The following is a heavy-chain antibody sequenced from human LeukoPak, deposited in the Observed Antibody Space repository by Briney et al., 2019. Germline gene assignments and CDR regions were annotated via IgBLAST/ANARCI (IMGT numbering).Heavy chain of an antibody. CDR3: ARVVCSSTSCYLSWFDP. CDR1: GYTFTSYY. CDR2: INPSGGST. Sequence: ASVKVSCKASGYTFTSYYMHWVRQAPGQGLEWMGIINPSGGSTSYAQKFQGGVTMTRDTSTSTVYMELSSLRSEDTAVYYCARVVCSSTSCYLSWFDPWGQGTLVTVSS. V-gene: IGHV1-46*01. J-gene: IGHJ5*02. D-gene: IGHD2-2*01.